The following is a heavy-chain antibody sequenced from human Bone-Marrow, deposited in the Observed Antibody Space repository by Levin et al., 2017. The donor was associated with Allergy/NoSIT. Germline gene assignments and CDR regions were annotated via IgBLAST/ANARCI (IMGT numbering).Heavy chain of an antibody. Sequence: SETLSLTCSVSGGSITTTSYYWGWIRQPPGKGLEWIGYIYYSGTTYYNPSLKSRVTIFQDVSRNQFSLRLTSVTAADTGFYYCARNWGRLAHFDYWGQGSLVTVAS. V-gene: IGHV4-39*01. J-gene: IGHJ4*02. D-gene: IGHD7-27*01. CDR1: GGSITTTSYY. CDR2: IYYSGTT. CDR3: ARNWGRLAHFDY.